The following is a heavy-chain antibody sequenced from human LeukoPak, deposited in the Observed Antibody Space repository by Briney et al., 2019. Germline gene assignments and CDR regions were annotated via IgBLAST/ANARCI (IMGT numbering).Heavy chain of an antibody. V-gene: IGHV3-33*08. CDR1: GFTFSSYG. Sequence: GGSLRLSCAASGFTFSSYGMHWVRQAPGKGLEWVAVIWYDGSNKYYADSVKGRFTISRDNSKNTLYLQMNSLRAEDTAVYYCARGREANWGPGIDYWGQGTLVTVSS. CDR2: IWYDGSNK. D-gene: IGHD7-27*01. J-gene: IGHJ4*02. CDR3: ARGREANWGPGIDY.